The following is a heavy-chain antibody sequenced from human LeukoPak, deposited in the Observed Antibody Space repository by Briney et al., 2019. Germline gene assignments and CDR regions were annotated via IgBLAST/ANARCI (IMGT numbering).Heavy chain of an antibody. CDR2: ISSSSSYI. CDR1: GFTFSSYS. CDR3: ARVTDEELIYYYYGMDV. Sequence: GGSLRLSCAASGFTFSSYSRNWVRQARGKGLEWVSSISSSSSYIYYADSVKGRFTISRDNAKNSLYLQMNSLRAEDTAVYYCARVTDEELIYYYYGMDVWGQGTTVTVSS. J-gene: IGHJ6*02. V-gene: IGHV3-21*01. D-gene: IGHD3-10*01.